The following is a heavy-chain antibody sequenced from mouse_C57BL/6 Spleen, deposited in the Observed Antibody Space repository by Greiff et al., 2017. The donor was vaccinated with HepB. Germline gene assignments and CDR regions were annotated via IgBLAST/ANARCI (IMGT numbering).Heavy chain of an antibody. Sequence: QVQLQQPGAELVRPGTSVKLSCKASGYTFTSYWMHWVKQRPGQGLEWIGVIDPSDSYTNYNQKFKGKATLTVDTSSSTAYMQLSSLTSEGSAVYYCARDTTVVGDYAMDYWGQGTSVTVSS. D-gene: IGHD1-1*01. CDR1: GYTFTSYW. CDR3: ARDTTVVGDYAMDY. J-gene: IGHJ4*01. V-gene: IGHV1-59*01. CDR2: IDPSDSYT.